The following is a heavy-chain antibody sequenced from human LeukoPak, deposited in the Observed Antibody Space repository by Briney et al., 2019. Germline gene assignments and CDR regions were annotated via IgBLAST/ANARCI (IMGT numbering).Heavy chain of an antibody. J-gene: IGHJ6*03. CDR3: AREVRDFGSGRRLLGDYMDV. CDR1: GFTFSSYS. Sequence: GGSLRLSCAASGFTFSSYSMNWVRQAPGKGLEWVSYISYSSSIINYADSVKGRFTISRDNAKNSLYLQMNSLRVDDTAVYYCAREVRDFGSGRRLLGDYMDVWGKGTTVIVSS. D-gene: IGHD3-10*01. CDR2: ISYSSSII. V-gene: IGHV3-48*01.